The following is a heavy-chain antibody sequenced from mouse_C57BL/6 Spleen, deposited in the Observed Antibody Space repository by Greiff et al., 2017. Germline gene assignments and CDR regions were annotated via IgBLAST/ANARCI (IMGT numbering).Heavy chain of an antibody. Sequence: QVQLQQPGAELVKPGASVKLSCKASGYTFTSYWMHWVKQRPGRGLEWIGRIDPNSGGTKYNEKFKSKATLTVDNPSSTAYMQLSSLTSEDSAVDYCARGDGYYPHYYAMDYWGQGTSVTVSS. J-gene: IGHJ4*01. CDR1: GYTFTSYW. CDR2: IDPNSGGT. CDR3: ARGDGYYPHYYAMDY. D-gene: IGHD2-3*01. V-gene: IGHV1-72*01.